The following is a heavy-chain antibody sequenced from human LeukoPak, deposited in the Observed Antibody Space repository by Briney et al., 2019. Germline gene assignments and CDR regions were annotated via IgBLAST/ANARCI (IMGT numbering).Heavy chain of an antibody. V-gene: IGHV3-30-3*01. CDR3: GSTTVTTDYYFDY. J-gene: IGHJ4*02. CDR1: GFTFSSYT. CDR2: ISYDGSNK. Sequence: GGSLRLSCAASGFTFSSYTMHWVRQAPGKGLEWVAVISYDGSNKYYADSVKGRFTISRDNSKNTLYLQMNSLRAEDTAVYYCGSTTVTTDYYFDYWGQGTLVTVSS. D-gene: IGHD4-17*01.